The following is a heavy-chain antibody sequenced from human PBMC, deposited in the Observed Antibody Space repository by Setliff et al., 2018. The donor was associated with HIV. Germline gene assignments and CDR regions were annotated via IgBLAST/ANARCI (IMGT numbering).Heavy chain of an antibody. CDR1: GYTFTSYY. D-gene: IGHD2-15*01. CDR3: ARGYCGGGICYSPNWLDP. J-gene: IGHJ5*02. V-gene: IGHV1-46*01. CDR2: INPRDGST. Sequence: GASVKVSCKASGYTFTSYYMHWVRQAPGQGLEWMGLINPRDGSTTYAQKFRDRVTLTTDTSTSTAYMELRSLTSDDTAVYYCARGYCGGGICYSPNWLDPWGQGTLVTVSS.